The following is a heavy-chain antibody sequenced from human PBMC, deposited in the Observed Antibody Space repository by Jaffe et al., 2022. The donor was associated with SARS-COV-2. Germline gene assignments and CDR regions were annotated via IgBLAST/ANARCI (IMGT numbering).Heavy chain of an antibody. V-gene: IGHV3-30*04. CDR1: GFTFSSYS. CDR2: ISYDGSNK. D-gene: IGHD7-27*01. Sequence: QVQLVESGGGVVQPGRSLRVSCAASGFTFSSYSMHWVRQAPGKGLEWVAVISYDGSNKYYADSVKGRFTTSRDNSKNTLYLQMNSLRVEDTAVYYCALGGRNWEVPAFDYWGQGTLVTVSS. CDR3: ALGGRNWEVPAFDY. J-gene: IGHJ4*02.